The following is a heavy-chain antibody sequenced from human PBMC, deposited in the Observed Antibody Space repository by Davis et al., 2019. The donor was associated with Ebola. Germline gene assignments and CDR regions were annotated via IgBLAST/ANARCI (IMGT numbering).Heavy chain of an antibody. V-gene: IGHV1/OR15-3*02. J-gene: IGHJ4*02. CDR3: ARDFSLIVGAIGFDY. Sequence: AASVKVSCKASGYTFTGYYMHWVRQAPGQRLEWMGWINAGNGNTKYSQKLQGRVTMTTDTSTSTAYMELRSLRSDDTAVYYCARDFSLIVGAIGFDYWGQGTLVTVSS. D-gene: IGHD1-26*01. CDR2: INAGNGNT. CDR1: GYTFTGYY.